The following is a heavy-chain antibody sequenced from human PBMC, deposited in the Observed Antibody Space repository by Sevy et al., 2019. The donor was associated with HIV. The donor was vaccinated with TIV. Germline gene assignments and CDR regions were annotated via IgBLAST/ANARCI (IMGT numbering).Heavy chain of an antibody. CDR2: IYYSGST. CDR3: PRAAFNRNDVGS. CDR1: GGSMSTYY. D-gene: IGHD1-1*01. Sequence: SETLSLTCTVSGGSMSTYYWSWIRQPPGKGLEWIGYIYYSGSTNYNPSLKCRVTMSVDTSKNQFSLKLSSVTAADTAVYYCPRAAFNRNDVGSWGQGTLVSASS. J-gene: IGHJ4*02. V-gene: IGHV4-59*01.